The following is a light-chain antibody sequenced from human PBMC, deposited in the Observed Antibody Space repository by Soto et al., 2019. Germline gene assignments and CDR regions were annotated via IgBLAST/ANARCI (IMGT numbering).Light chain of an antibody. CDR2: AAS. V-gene: IGKV3-11*01. CDR1: QSVGGA. Sequence: EIVLTQSPATLSLSPGERATLSCRASQSVGGALAWLQQKPGQAPRLLIYAASNRATGIPARFSGSGFGTYFVLTISSIGPEDFAVYYCQQRGSWPRTFGQGTQVEIK. J-gene: IGKJ1*01. CDR3: QQRGSWPRT.